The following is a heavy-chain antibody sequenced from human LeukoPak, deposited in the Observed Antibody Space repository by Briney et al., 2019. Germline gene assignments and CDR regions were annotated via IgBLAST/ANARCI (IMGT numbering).Heavy chain of an antibody. CDR3: ARNTRTSFDI. CDR1: GFTFSSYA. D-gene: IGHD2-2*01. V-gene: IGHV3-23*01. Sequence: PGGPLRLSCAASGFTFSSYAMSWVRQAPGKGLEWVSAISGSGGSTYYADSVKGRFTISRDNAKNTLYLQMNSLRAEDTAVYYCARNTRTSFDIWGQGTLVTVSS. J-gene: IGHJ4*02. CDR2: ISGSGGST.